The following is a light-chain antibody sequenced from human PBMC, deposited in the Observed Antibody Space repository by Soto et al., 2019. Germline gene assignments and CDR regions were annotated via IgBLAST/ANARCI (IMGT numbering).Light chain of an antibody. Sequence: QSVLTQPASVSGSPGQSITISCTGTSSDVGGYNFVSWYQQHPGKAPQLMIYDVSNRPSGVSNRFSGSKSDNTASLIISGLQAEDEADYYCSSYTSSSIPYVFGTGTKLTVL. V-gene: IGLV2-14*01. CDR3: SSYTSSSIPYV. CDR1: SSDVGGYNF. CDR2: DVS. J-gene: IGLJ1*01.